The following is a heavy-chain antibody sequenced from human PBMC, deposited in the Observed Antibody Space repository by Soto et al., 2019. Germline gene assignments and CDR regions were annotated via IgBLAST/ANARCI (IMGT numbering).Heavy chain of an antibody. CDR3: AAEVYSGGACCHFEY. J-gene: IGHJ4*02. V-gene: IGHV1-69*05. Sequence: GASVKVSCKASGSTFSSHAFSWVRQAPGQGLEWMGDIIPFFDTADYAQKFQERVTITRDVSTNTAYMELSSLRSEDTAVYYCAAEVYSGGACCHFEYWGQGALVTVSS. D-gene: IGHD2-21*02. CDR1: GSTFSSHA. CDR2: IIPFFDTA.